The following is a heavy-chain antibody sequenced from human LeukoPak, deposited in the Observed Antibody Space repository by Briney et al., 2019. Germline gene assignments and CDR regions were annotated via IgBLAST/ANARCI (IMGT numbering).Heavy chain of an antibody. CDR1: GFTFSSYE. Sequence: PGGSLRLSCAASGFTFSSYEMNWVRQAPGKGLEWVSYISSSGSTIYYADSVKGRFTISRDNAKNSLYLQMNSLRAEDTAVYYCARAYYSDAFDIRGQGTMVTVSS. CDR2: ISSSGSTI. D-gene: IGHD3-10*01. V-gene: IGHV3-48*03. J-gene: IGHJ3*02. CDR3: ARAYYSDAFDI.